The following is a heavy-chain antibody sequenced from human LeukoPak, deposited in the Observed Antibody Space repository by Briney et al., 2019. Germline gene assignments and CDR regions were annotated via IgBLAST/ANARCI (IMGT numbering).Heavy chain of an antibody. J-gene: IGHJ4*02. CDR3: ARSRGYSYGTTFLDY. CDR1: GGSISSYY. CDR2: IYYSGST. V-gene: IGHV4-59*08. Sequence: MASETLSLTCTVSGGSISSYYWSWIRQPPGKGLEWIGYIYYSGSTNYNPSLKSRVTISVDTSKSQFSLKLSSVTAADTAVYYCARSRGYSYGTTFLDYWGQGTLVTVSS. D-gene: IGHD5-18*01.